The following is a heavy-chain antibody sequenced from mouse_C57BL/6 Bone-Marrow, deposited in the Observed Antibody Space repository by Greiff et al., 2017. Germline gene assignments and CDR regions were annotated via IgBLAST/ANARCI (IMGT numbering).Heavy chain of an antibody. V-gene: IGHV1-64*01. CDR2: IHPNSGST. CDR3: AREDYGNYAWFAY. CDR1: GYTFTSYW. J-gene: IGHJ3*01. Sequence: QVQLKQPGAELVKPGASVKLSCKASGYTFTSYWMHWVKQRPGQGLEWIGMIHPNSGSTNYNEKFKGKATLTVDKSSSTAYMQLSSLTSEDSAVXYCAREDYGNYAWFAYWGQGTLVTVSA. D-gene: IGHD2-1*01.